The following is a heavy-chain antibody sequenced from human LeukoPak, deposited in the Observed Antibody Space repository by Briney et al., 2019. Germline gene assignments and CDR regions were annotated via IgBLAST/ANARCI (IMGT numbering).Heavy chain of an antibody. V-gene: IGHV3-21*01. J-gene: IGHJ4*02. CDR2: ISSSSSYI. Sequence: GGSLRLSCAASGFTFSSYSMNWVRQAPGKGLEWVSSISSSSSYIYYAYSVKGRFTISRDNGKNSLYLQMNSLRAEDTAVYYCARGPDYDILTGYADYFDYWGQGTLVTVSS. CDR3: ARGPDYDILTGYADYFDY. D-gene: IGHD3-9*01. CDR1: GFTFSSYS.